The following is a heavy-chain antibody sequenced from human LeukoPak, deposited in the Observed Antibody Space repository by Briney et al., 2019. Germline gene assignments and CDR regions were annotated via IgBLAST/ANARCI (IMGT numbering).Heavy chain of an antibody. D-gene: IGHD2-15*01. CDR1: GFTFSSYW. Sequence: GGSLRLSCAASGFTFSSYWMHWVRQAPGKGLVWVSRINSDGSSTSYADSVKGRFTISRDNAKNTLYLQMNSLRAEDTAVYYCARYCSGGSCHGVFDYWGQGTLVTVSS. J-gene: IGHJ4*02. CDR2: INSDGSST. V-gene: IGHV3-74*01. CDR3: ARYCSGGSCHGVFDY.